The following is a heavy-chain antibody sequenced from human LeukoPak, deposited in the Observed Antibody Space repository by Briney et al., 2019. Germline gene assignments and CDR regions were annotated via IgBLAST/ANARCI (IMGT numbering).Heavy chain of an antibody. D-gene: IGHD6-13*01. CDR1: GFTLSSYA. CDR2: ISYDGSNK. CDR3: ARDQGSIAAAGRSALDY. Sequence: GGSPRLSCAASGFTLSSYAMHWVRQAPGKGLEWVAVISYDGSNKYYADSVKGRFTISRDNSKNTLYLQMNSLRAEDTAVYYCARDQGSIAAAGRSALDYWGQGTLVTVSS. J-gene: IGHJ4*02. V-gene: IGHV3-30-3*01.